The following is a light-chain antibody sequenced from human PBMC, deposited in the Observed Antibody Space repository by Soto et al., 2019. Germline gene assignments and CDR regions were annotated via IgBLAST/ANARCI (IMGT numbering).Light chain of an antibody. CDR2: EGS. CDR1: SCDVGSYNL. Sequence: QSALTQPASVSGSPGQSITISCTGTSCDVGSYNLVSWYQQHPGKAPKLMIYEGSKRPSGVSNRFSGSKSGNTASLTISGLQAEDEADYYCCSYAGSSTFGVFGGGTKLTVL. J-gene: IGLJ3*02. V-gene: IGLV2-23*03. CDR3: CSYAGSSTFGV.